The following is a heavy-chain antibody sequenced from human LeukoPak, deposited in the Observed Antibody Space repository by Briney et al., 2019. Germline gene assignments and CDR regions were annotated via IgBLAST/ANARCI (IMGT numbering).Heavy chain of an antibody. CDR3: ARGRITSGWYGLADY. Sequence: GGSLRLSCAASGFTFSSYAMHWVRQAPGKGLEWVALISYDGSNKYYADSVKGRFTVSRDNSKNTLYLQVNSLRAEDTAVYYCARGRITSGWYGLADYWGQGTLVTVSS. CDR2: ISYDGSNK. CDR1: GFTFSSYA. J-gene: IGHJ4*02. D-gene: IGHD6-19*01. V-gene: IGHV3-30-3*01.